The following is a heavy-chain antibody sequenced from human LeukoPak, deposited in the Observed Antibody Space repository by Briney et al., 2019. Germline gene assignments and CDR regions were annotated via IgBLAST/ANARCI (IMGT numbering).Heavy chain of an antibody. V-gene: IGHV3-48*01. CDR2: ITSFSNSV. CDR1: GFSFSSYS. CDR3: ARDYYDSSGYYQTFFDY. D-gene: IGHD3-22*01. J-gene: IGHJ4*02. Sequence: GGSLRLSCAASGFSFSSYSMNWVRQAPGKGLEWVSYITSFSNSVYYADSVKGRFTISRDNAKNSLYLQMNSLRAEDTAVYYCARDYYDSSGYYQTFFDYWGQGTLVTVSS.